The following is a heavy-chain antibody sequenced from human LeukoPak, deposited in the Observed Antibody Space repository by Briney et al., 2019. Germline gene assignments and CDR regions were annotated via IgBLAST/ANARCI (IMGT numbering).Heavy chain of an antibody. Sequence: GESLKISCKGSGYRFSNYWIGWVRQMPGKALEWMGIIYPDDSDTRYSPSFQGQVTISADKSISTAYLQWSSLKASDTAMYYCARGGSYTNFDYWGQGTLVTVSS. J-gene: IGHJ4*02. V-gene: IGHV5-51*01. CDR3: ARGGSYTNFDY. D-gene: IGHD3-16*01. CDR1: GYRFSNYW. CDR2: IYPDDSDT.